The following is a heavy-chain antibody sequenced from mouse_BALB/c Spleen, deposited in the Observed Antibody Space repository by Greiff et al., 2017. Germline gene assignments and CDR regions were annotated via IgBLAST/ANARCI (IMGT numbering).Heavy chain of an antibody. D-gene: IGHD2-14*01. CDR1: GYNFTSYW. CDR2: IYPGSGST. V-gene: IGHV1-55*01. J-gene: IGHJ4*01. CDR3: AREGGYDRVYYAMDY. Sequence: QVQLQQPGAELVKPGTSVKLSCKASGYNFTSYWINWVKLRPGQGLGWIGDIYPGSGSTNYNEKFKSKATLTVDTSSSTAYMQLSSLASEDSALYYCAREGGYDRVYYAMDYWGQGTSVTVSS.